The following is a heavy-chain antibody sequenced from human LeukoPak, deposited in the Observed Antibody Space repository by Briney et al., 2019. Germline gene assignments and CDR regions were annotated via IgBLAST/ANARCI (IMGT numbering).Heavy chain of an antibody. D-gene: IGHD3-3*01. V-gene: IGHV4-39*01. CDR2: VYYSGST. Sequence: PSETLSLTCTVSGGSMSPYHWGWIRQPPGKGLEWIGSVYYSGSTYYNPSLKSRVTISVDTSKNQFSLKLSSVTAADTAVYYCASNTIFGDLYYFDYWGQGTLVTASS. J-gene: IGHJ4*02. CDR3: ASNTIFGDLYYFDY. CDR1: GGSMSPYH.